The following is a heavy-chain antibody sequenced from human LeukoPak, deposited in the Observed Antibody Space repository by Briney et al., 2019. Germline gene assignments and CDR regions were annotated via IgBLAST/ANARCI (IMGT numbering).Heavy chain of an antibody. J-gene: IGHJ4*02. CDR1: GYTFTSYG. D-gene: IGHD6-19*01. V-gene: IGHV1-18*01. CDR3: ARDARIMSGWLSSVDY. CDR2: ISAYNDNT. Sequence: ASVKVSCKASGYTFTSYGISWVRQAPGQGLEWMGWISAYNDNTNYAQKLQGRVTMTTDTSTSTAYMELRSLRSDDTAVYYCARDARIMSGWLSSVDYWGQGTLVTVSS.